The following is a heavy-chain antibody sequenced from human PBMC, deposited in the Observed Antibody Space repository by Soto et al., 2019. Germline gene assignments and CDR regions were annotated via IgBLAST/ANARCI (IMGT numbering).Heavy chain of an antibody. Sequence: SETLSLTCTVSGGSMSSYYWTWIRQPAGKGLEWIGRVYSSGGTHYNPSLKSRVTISLGTSKNQFSLRLLSVTDADTAVYYCARGQRFSDWFAPWGQGTLVTVSS. CDR3: ARGQRFSDWFAP. CDR2: VYSSGGT. J-gene: IGHJ5*02. CDR1: GGSMSSYY. V-gene: IGHV4-4*07. D-gene: IGHD3-3*01.